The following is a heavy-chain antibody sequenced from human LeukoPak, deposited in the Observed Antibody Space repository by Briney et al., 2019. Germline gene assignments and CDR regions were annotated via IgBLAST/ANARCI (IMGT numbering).Heavy chain of an antibody. CDR3: ARVPLHCSGGSCSGAFDI. J-gene: IGHJ3*02. D-gene: IGHD2-15*01. CDR1: GGSFSGYY. Sequence: SETLSLTCAVYGGSFSGYYWSWIRQPPGKGLEWIGEINHSGSTNYNPSLKSRVTISVDTSKNQFSLKLSSVTAADTAVYYCARVPLHCSGGSCSGAFDIWGQGTMVTVSS. CDR2: INHSGST. V-gene: IGHV4-34*01.